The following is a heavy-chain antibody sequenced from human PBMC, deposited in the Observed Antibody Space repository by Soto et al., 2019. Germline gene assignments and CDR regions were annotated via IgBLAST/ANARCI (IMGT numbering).Heavy chain of an antibody. V-gene: IGHV3-49*03. Sequence: GGSLRLSCTASGFTFGDYAMSWFRQAPGKGLEWVGFIRSKAYGGTTEYAASVKGRFTISRDDSKSIAYLQMNSLKTEDTAVYYCTRVGATNYDFWSGYYYYYYGMDVWGQGTTVPVSS. J-gene: IGHJ6*02. CDR3: TRVGATNYDFWSGYYYYYYGMDV. D-gene: IGHD3-3*01. CDR1: GFTFGDYA. CDR2: IRSKAYGGTT.